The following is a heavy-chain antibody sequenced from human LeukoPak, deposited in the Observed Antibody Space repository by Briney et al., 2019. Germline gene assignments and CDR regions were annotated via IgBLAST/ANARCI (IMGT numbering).Heavy chain of an antibody. CDR2: IYYGGST. J-gene: IGHJ3*02. CDR3: SFNLGSGSYAFDI. D-gene: IGHD3-10*01. Sequence: SETLSLTCTVSVGSISTTTYYWGWIRQPPGKGLEWIGSIYYGGSTYYSPSLKSRVTISLDTSKHQFSLKLSSVTAADTAVYYCSFNLGSGSYAFDIWGQGTMVTVSS. CDR1: VGSISTTTYY. V-gene: IGHV4-39*07.